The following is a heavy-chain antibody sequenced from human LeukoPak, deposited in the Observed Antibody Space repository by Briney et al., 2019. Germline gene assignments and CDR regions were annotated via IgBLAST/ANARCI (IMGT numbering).Heavy chain of an antibody. Sequence: GGSLRLSCAASGFTFSSYGMPWVRQAPGKGLEWVAVISYDGSNKYYADSVKGRFTISRDNSKNTLYLQMNSLRAEDTAVYYCAKDGPAVLRYFDWLAARTYYGMDVWGQGTTVTVSS. J-gene: IGHJ6*02. V-gene: IGHV3-30*18. CDR3: AKDGPAVLRYFDWLAARTYYGMDV. CDR1: GFTFSSYG. D-gene: IGHD3-9*01. CDR2: ISYDGSNK.